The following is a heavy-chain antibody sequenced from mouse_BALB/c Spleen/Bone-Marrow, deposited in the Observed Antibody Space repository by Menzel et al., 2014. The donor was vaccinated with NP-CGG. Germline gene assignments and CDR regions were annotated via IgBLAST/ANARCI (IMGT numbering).Heavy chain of an antibody. CDR3: TRNWDDYFDY. D-gene: IGHD4-1*01. CDR1: GYTFTDYE. Sequence: VKLQESGAELVRPGASVTLSCKASGYTFTDYEIHWVKQTPVHGLEWIGAIDPETGGNAYNQKFKGKATLTADKSSSTAYMELRSLTSEDSAVYYCTRNWDDYFDYWGQGTPLTVSS. V-gene: IGHV1-15*01. CDR2: IDPETGGN. J-gene: IGHJ2*01.